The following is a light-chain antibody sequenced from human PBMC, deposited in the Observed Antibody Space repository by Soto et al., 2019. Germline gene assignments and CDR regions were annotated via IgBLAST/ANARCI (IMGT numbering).Light chain of an antibody. CDR1: SSDVGGYNS. Sequence: QAVVTQSPSASGSPGQSVTISCTGTSSDVGGYNSVSWYQQHPGKAPKVMIYDVSKRPSGVPDRFSGSKSGNTASLTVSALQAEDEADYYCSSYTGSNLLVFGTGTKVTVL. CDR2: DVS. V-gene: IGLV2-8*01. J-gene: IGLJ1*01. CDR3: SSYTGSNLLV.